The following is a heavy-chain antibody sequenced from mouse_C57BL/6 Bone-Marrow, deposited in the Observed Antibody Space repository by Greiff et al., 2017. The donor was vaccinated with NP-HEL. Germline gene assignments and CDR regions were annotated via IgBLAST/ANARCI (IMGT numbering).Heavy chain of an antibody. J-gene: IGHJ2*01. CDR1: GYTFTSYW. Sequence: QVQLQQPGAELVKPGASVKLSCKASGYTFTSYWMQWVKQRPGQGLEWIGEIDPSAGYTTYNQKFKGKATLTVDTSSSPAYMQLSSLTSEDSAVYYGSYGRPYYLDYWGKGTTLTVSS. V-gene: IGHV1-50*01. CDR3: SYGRPYYLDY. CDR2: IDPSAGYT. D-gene: IGHD1-1*02.